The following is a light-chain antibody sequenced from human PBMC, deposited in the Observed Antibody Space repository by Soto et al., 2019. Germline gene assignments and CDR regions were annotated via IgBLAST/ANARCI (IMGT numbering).Light chain of an antibody. CDR3: QQYGDSPQT. J-gene: IGKJ2*01. Sequence: EIVLTQSPGTLPLSPGERATLSCRASQSVSSSYLAWYQQKPGQAPRLLIYDASSRATGIPDRVSGSGSGTDFTLTISRLEPEDFAVYYGQQYGDSPQTFGQGTKLEIK. CDR1: QSVSSSY. CDR2: DAS. V-gene: IGKV3-20*01.